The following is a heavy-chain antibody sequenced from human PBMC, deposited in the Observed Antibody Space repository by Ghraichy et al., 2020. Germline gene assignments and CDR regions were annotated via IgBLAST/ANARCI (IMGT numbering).Heavy chain of an antibody. J-gene: IGHJ4*02. D-gene: IGHD2/OR15-2a*01. CDR1: GFTFNTYT. CDR2: ISAPGSST. Sequence: GGSLRLSCIASGFTFNTYTMAWVRQAPGKGLEWVSGISAPGSSTSYADSVKGRFTISRDNSKNTLFLQMDSLRAEDTAFYYCAKAITAFTTRSLFDCWGQGTLVTVAS. CDR3: AKAITAFTTRSLFDC. V-gene: IGHV3-23*01.